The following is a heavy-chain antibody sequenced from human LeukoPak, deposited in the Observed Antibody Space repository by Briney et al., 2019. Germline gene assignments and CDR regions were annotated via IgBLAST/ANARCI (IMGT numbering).Heavy chain of an antibody. D-gene: IGHD4-17*01. CDR3: ARHYNYGDERTGAFDI. V-gene: IGHV1-18*01. CDR2: ISAYNGNT. Sequence: GASVKVSCKASGYTFSTYGISWVRQAPGQGLEWMGWISAYNGNTNYAQKLQGRVTMTTDTSTSTAYMELRSLRSDDTAVYYCARHYNYGDERTGAFDIWGQGTMVTVSS. CDR1: GYTFSTYG. J-gene: IGHJ3*02.